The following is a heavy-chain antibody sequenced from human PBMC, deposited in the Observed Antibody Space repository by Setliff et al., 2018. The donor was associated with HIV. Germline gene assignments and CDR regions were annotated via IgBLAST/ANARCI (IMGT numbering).Heavy chain of an antibody. CDR2: IKAGNGNT. CDR1: GYTFTAYA. Sequence: GASVKVSCKASGYTFTAYAMHWVRQAPGQRLEWMGWIKAGNGNTKYSQEFQGRVTITRDTSASTAYMELSSLRSEDMAVYYCARSFYDSSGYYLLHFDYWGQGTLVTVSS. CDR3: ARSFYDSSGYYLLHFDY. V-gene: IGHV1-3*03. J-gene: IGHJ4*02. D-gene: IGHD3-22*01.